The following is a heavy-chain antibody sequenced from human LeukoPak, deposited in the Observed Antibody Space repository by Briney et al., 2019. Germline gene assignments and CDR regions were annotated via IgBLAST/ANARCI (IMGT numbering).Heavy chain of an antibody. CDR3: ARVVPAATKRYFDY. CDR2: INPNSSGT. V-gene: IGHV1-2*02. J-gene: IGHJ4*02. Sequence: ASVTVSFKATGYTFTGYYMHWVRQAPRQGLGWMGWINPNSSGTNYAHNFQGRVTMTRDTSISTAYMELSRLRSEASAVYSCARVVPAATKRYFDYGGQGTLVTASS. D-gene: IGHD2-2*01. CDR1: GYTFTGYY.